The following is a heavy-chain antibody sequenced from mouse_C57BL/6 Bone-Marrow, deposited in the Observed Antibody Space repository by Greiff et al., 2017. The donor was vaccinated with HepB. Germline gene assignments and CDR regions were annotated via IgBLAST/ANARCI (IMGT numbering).Heavy chain of an antibody. CDR1: GFTFSSYA. CDR2: ISDGGSYT. V-gene: IGHV5-4*01. J-gene: IGHJ4*01. Sequence: VQLQQSGGGLVKPGGSLKLSCAASGFTFSSYAMSWVRQTPEKRLEWVATISDGGSYTYYPDNVKGRFTISRDNAKNNLYLQMSHLKSEDTAMYYCAGFTLYAMDYWGQGTSVTVSS. CDR3: AGFTLYAMDY.